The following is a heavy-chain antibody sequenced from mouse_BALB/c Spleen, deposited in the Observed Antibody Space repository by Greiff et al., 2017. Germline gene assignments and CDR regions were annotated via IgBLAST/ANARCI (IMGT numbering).Heavy chain of an antibody. J-gene: IGHJ2*01. CDR1: GFTFTDYY. V-gene: IGHV7-3*02. CDR2: IRNKANGYTT. CDR3: ARGAY. Sequence: EVQRVESGGGLVKPGGSVRLSCATSGFTFTDYYMSWVRQTPGKALEWMGFIRNKANGYTTEYSATVKGRFTISRDNCQSILYLQRNTPRDDDSASYYCARGAYWGQGTTLTVSA.